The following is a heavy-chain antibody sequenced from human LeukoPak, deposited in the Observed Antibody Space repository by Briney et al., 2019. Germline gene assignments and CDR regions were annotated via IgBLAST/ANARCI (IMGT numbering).Heavy chain of an antibody. CDR1: GYTFTGYD. J-gene: IGHJ4*02. Sequence: GASVKVSCRASGYTFTGYDINWVRQATGQGLEWMGWVNPKSGNSGYAQKFQGRVTMTRDTSISTAYMELSRLRFDDTAVYYCARVVGYSGYDSDFDYWGQGTLVTVSS. CDR2: VNPKSGNS. V-gene: IGHV1-8*01. CDR3: ARVVGYSGYDSDFDY. D-gene: IGHD5-12*01.